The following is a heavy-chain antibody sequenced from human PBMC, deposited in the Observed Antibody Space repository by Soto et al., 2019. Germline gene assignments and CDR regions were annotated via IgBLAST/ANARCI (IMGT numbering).Heavy chain of an antibody. D-gene: IGHD6-6*01. CDR1: GYTFTSYA. CDR2: INAGNGNT. J-gene: IGHJ5*02. Sequence: ASVKVSCKASGYTFTSYAMHWVRQAPGQRLEWMGWINAGNGNTKYSQKFQGRVTITRDTSASTAYMELSSLRSEDTAVYYCATCIAARNWFDPWGQGTLVTVSS. V-gene: IGHV1-3*01. CDR3: ATCIAARNWFDP.